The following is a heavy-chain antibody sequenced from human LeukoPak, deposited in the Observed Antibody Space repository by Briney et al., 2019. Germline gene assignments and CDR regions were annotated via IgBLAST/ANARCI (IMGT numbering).Heavy chain of an antibody. D-gene: IGHD3-10*01. CDR2: ISYDGSNK. CDR3: AKTYYYGSGHYFDY. J-gene: IGHJ4*02. CDR1: GFTFSSYG. V-gene: IGHV3-30*18. Sequence: GRSLRLSCAASGFTFSSYGMHWVRQAPGKGLEWVAVISYDGSNKYYADSVKGRFTISRDNSKNTLYLQVNSLRAEDTAVYYCAKTYYYGSGHYFDYWGQGTLVTVSS.